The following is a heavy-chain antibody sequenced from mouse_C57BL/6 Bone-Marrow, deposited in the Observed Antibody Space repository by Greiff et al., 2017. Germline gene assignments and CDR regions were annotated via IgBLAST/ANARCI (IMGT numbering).Heavy chain of an antibody. CDR1: GYTFTDYE. CDR2: IDPETGGT. J-gene: IGHJ2*01. Sequence: VKLQQSGAELVRPGASVTLSCKASGYTFTDYEMHWVKQTPVHGLEWIGAIDPETGGTAYNQKFKGKAILTADKSSSTAYMELRSLTSEDSAVYYCTRVTSGYWGQGTTLTGSS. CDR3: TRVTSGY. D-gene: IGHD2-12*01. V-gene: IGHV1-15*01.